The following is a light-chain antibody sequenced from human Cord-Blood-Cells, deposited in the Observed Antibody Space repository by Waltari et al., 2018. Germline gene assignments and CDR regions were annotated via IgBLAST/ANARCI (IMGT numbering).Light chain of an antibody. Sequence: QAGLTQPPSVSKGLRQTATLTCTGNSNNVGNQGAAWLQQHQGHPPKLLSYRNKNRPAGIAERLSASRSGNTASLTITGLQPEDGADYYCSAWDSSLSAWVFGGGTKLTVL. V-gene: IGLV10-54*01. CDR1: SNNVGNQG. CDR3: SAWDSSLSAWV. J-gene: IGLJ3*02. CDR2: RNK.